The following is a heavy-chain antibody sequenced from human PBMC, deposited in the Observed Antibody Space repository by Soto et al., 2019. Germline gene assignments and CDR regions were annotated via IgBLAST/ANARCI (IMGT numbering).Heavy chain of an antibody. D-gene: IGHD3-3*01. Sequence: EVQVVESGGGLVQPGGSLRPSCVVSGFTFSSFWMHWVRQAPGKGMVCVSWINGEGGRTENADSVMGRFTISRDNAKNILERQLNSLRDEDTAVYYCARGTIRGQGTLVTVSS. J-gene: IGHJ4*02. CDR3: ARGTI. V-gene: IGHV3-74*01. CDR1: GFTFSSFW. CDR2: INGEGGRT.